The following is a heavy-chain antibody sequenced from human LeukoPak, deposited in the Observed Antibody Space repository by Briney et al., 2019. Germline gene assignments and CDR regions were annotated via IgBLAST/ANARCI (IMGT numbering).Heavy chain of an antibody. D-gene: IGHD6-13*01. CDR3: VKDETGSSWYN. CDR1: GFTFNSFY. J-gene: IGHJ4*02. Sequence: GGSLRLSCAASGFTFNSFYMSWVRQAPGKGLEWVSSINRGGDSTYYADSVKGRFTISRDNSKNTLYLQLNSLRAAVTAVYYCVKDETGSSWYNWGQGTLVTVSS. V-gene: IGHV3-23*01. CDR2: INRGGDST.